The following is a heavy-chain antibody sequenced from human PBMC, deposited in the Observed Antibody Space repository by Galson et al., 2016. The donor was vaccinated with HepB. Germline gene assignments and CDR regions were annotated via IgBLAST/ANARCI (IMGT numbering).Heavy chain of an antibody. D-gene: IGHD4-17*01. J-gene: IGHJ3*02. Sequence: SLRLSCAASGFTFSLYGMHWVRQAPGKGLEWVSAISGSGGSTYYADSVKGRFTISRDNSKNTMFLQMDSLRDDDTAVYYCAKVRATVTPDEAFEMWGQGTMVTVSS. V-gene: IGHV3-23*01. CDR1: GFTFSLYG. CDR2: ISGSGGST. CDR3: AKVRATVTPDEAFEM.